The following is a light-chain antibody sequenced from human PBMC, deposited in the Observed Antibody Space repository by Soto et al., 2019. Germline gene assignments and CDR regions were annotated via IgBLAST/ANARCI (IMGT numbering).Light chain of an antibody. CDR2: EVS. CDR3: SSYAGSNNVV. CDR1: SSDVGGYNF. Sequence: QSALTQPPSASGSPGQSVTISCTGTSSDVGGYNFVSWYQQHPGKAPKLIIFEVSKRPSGVPDRFSGSKSGNTASLTVSGLQAEDEADFYCSSYAGSNNVVFGGATKVSVL. J-gene: IGLJ2*01. V-gene: IGLV2-8*01.